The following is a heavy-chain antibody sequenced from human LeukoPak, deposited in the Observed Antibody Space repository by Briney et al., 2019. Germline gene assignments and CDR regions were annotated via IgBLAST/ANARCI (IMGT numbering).Heavy chain of an antibody. CDR1: GFTFSSYA. J-gene: IGHJ4*02. CDR3: ARDERLLSFLK. D-gene: IGHD3-3*01. Sequence: GGSLRLSCAASGFTFSSYAMSWVRQAPGKGLEWVPGITGSGGSTYYADSVKGRFTISRDNSKNTLYLQMNSLRAEDTAIYYCARDERLLSFLKWGQGTLVTVSS. V-gene: IGHV3-23*01. CDR2: ITGSGGST.